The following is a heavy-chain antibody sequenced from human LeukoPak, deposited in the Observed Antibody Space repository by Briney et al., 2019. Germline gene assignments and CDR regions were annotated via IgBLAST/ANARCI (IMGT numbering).Heavy chain of an antibody. Sequence: GRTLRLSCTASGFIFSNYGMHWVRQAPGKGLEWVAGIWYDASRQDYADAVKGRFIISRDSSTLYLQMNSLRAEDTAVYYCARDRSFGSADDWGQGTLVTVSS. J-gene: IGHJ4*02. CDR3: ARDRSFGSADD. V-gene: IGHV3-33*01. CDR2: IWYDASRQ. D-gene: IGHD3-10*01. CDR1: GFIFSNYG.